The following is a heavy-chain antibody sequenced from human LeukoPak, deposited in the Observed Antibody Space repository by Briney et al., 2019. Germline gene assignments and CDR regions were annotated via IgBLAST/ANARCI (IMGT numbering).Heavy chain of an antibody. CDR1: GFTFSNHW. D-gene: IGHD3-22*01. CDR3: ARAPYFESSGPL. CDR2: IGQDGAEK. Sequence: PGGSLRLSCAASGFTFSNHWMSWVRQAPGKGLEWVANIGQDGAEKYYVDSVKGRFTISRDNAKNSVYLEMNSLRVEDTAVYFCARAPYFESSGPLWGQGTLVTVSS. V-gene: IGHV3-7*01. J-gene: IGHJ4*02.